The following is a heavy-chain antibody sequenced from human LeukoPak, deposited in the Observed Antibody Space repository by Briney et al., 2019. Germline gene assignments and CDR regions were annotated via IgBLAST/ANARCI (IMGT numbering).Heavy chain of an antibody. Sequence: PSGGSLRLSCTASGFTFGDYAMSWVRQAPGKGLEWVGFIRSKAYGGTTEYAASVKGRFTISRDDSKSIAYLQMNSLKTEDTAVYYCTRAPPPTDTAMAPYFDYWGQGTLVTVSS. J-gene: IGHJ4*02. V-gene: IGHV3-49*04. CDR3: TRAPPPTDTAMAPYFDY. CDR1: GFTFGDYA. CDR2: IRSKAYGGTT. D-gene: IGHD5-18*01.